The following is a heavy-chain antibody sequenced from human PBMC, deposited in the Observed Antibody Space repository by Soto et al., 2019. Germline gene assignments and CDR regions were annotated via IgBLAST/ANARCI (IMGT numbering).Heavy chain of an antibody. CDR1: GGSISSGGYY. D-gene: IGHD5-12*01. Sequence: QVQLQESGPGLVKPSQTLSLTCTVSGGSISSGGYYWSWIRQHPGKGLEWIGYIYYSGSTYYNPSLKSRVTISVDTSKNQFSLKLSSVTAADTAVYYRARGPLIVATIVWYYGMDVWGQGTTVTVSS. J-gene: IGHJ6*02. CDR2: IYYSGST. CDR3: ARGPLIVATIVWYYGMDV. V-gene: IGHV4-31*03.